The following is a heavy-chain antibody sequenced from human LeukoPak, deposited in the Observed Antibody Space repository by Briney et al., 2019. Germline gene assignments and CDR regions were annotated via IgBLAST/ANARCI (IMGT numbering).Heavy chain of an antibody. CDR1: GYTFTSYH. J-gene: IGHJ4*02. D-gene: IGHD3-10*01. Sequence: ASVKVSCKASGYTFTSYHMHWVRQAPGQGLEWMGIINPSGGTTNYAQKFRGRVTMTRDMSTSTVYMELSSLRSEDTAVYYCARERGKGLLWFGELSYVDVFDYWGQGTLVTVSS. V-gene: IGHV1-46*01. CDR3: ARERGKGLLWFGELSYVDVFDY. CDR2: INPSGGTT.